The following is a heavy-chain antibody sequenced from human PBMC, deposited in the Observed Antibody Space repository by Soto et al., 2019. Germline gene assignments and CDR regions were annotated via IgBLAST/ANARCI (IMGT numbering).Heavy chain of an antibody. D-gene: IGHD5-12*01. CDR1: GGTFSSYT. Sequence: SVKVSCQASGGTFSSYTISWVRQAPGQGLEWMGRIIPILGIANYAQKFQGRVTITADKSTSTAYTELSSLRSEDTAVYYCATGAPTKDDAFDIWGQGTMVTVSS. CDR3: ATGAPTKDDAFDI. CDR2: IIPILGIA. J-gene: IGHJ3*02. V-gene: IGHV1-69*02.